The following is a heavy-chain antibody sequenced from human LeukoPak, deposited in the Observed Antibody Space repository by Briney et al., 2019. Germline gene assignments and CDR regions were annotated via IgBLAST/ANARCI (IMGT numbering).Heavy chain of an antibody. CDR3: ARGKGAARPPRYYYYYYMDV. CDR1: GGSISSGSYY. D-gene: IGHD6-6*01. CDR2: IYYSGST. J-gene: IGHJ6*03. Sequence: SQTLSLTCTVSGGSISSGSYYWSWIRQPPGKGLEWIGSIYYSGSTYYNPSLKSRVTISVDTSKNQFSLKLSSVTAADTAVYYCARGKGAARPPRYYYYYYMDVWGKGTTVTISS. V-gene: IGHV4-39*07.